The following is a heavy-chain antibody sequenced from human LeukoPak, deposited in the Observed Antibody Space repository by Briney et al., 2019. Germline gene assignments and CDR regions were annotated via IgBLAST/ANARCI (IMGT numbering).Heavy chain of an antibody. CDR2: ISYDGSNK. J-gene: IGHJ5*02. CDR3: AREQWELGDWFDP. CDR1: GFTFRTYG. Sequence: GGSLGLSCAASGFTFRTYGMHWVRQAPGKGLEWVAVISYDGSNKYYADSVKGRFTISRDNSKNTLYLQMNSLRAEDTAVYYCAREQWELGDWFDPWGQGTLVTVSS. D-gene: IGHD1-26*01. V-gene: IGHV3-30*03.